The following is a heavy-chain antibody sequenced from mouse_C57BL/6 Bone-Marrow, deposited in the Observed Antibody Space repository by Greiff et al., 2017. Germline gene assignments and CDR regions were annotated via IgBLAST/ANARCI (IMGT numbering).Heavy chain of an antibody. CDR1: GYTFTSYW. V-gene: IGHV1-64*01. J-gene: IGHJ2*01. CDR3: ARSRDGYYYFDY. CDR2: IHPNSGST. Sequence: QVQLQQPGAELVKPGASVKLSCKASGYTFTSYWMHWVKQRPGQGLEWIGMIHPNSGSTNYNEKFKSKATLTVDKSSSTAYMQRSSLTSEDSAVYYCARSRDGYYYFDYWGQGTTLTVSS. D-gene: IGHD2-3*01.